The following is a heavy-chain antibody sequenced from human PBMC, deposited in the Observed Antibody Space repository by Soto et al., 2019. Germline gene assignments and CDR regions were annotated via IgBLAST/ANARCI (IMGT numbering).Heavy chain of an antibody. CDR1: GYTFTNYY. CDR2: INPSGGST. V-gene: IGHV1-46*01. D-gene: IGHD3-16*01. Sequence: QVQLVQSGAEVKKPGASVKVSCEAPGYTFTNYYIHWVRQAPGQGLEWMAVINPSGGSTRYAQKFQGRVTMTRDTSTSTVYMELSSLRSEDTAVYYCAKTYGFLGGYYFDYWGQGTLVTVSS. J-gene: IGHJ4*02. CDR3: AKTYGFLGGYYFDY.